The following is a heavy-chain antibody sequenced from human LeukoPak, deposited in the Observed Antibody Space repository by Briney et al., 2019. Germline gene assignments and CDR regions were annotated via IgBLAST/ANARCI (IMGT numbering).Heavy chain of an antibody. CDR3: ARGRRSMVRGVIITGAGPYFDY. J-gene: IGHJ4*02. Sequence: SETLSLTCAVYGGSFSGYNWSWIRQSPGKGLEWIREINHSGSTNYNPSLKSRVTISVDTSKNQFSLKLSSVTAADTAVYYCARGRRSMVRGVIITGAGPYFDYWGQGTLVTVSS. V-gene: IGHV4-34*01. CDR2: INHSGST. D-gene: IGHD3-10*01. CDR1: GGSFSGYN.